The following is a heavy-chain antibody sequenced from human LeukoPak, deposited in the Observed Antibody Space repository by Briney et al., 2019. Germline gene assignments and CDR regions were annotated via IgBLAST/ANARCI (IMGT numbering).Heavy chain of an antibody. J-gene: IGHJ2*01. V-gene: IGHV4-4*08. CDR3: ARRAYYDSSGYHPTSGYFDL. CDR2: IYPNGIT. D-gene: IGHD3-22*01. CDR1: GGSVFSYY. Sequence: PSETLSLTCTVSGGSVFSYYWNWIRQSPGKGLEWLGYIYPNGITNYSPALGSRGTISIATSKNQISPRLTSVTAADTAIYYCARRAYYDSSGYHPTSGYFDLWGRGTLVTVSS.